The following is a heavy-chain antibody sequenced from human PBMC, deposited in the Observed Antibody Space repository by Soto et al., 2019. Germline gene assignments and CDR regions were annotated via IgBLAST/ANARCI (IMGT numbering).Heavy chain of an antibody. D-gene: IGHD1-1*01. CDR1: GFTFSNAW. Sequence: GGSLRLSCAASGFTFSNAWMNWVRQAPGKGLEWVGRIKSKTDGGTTDYAAPVKGRFTISRDDSKNTLYLQMNSLKTEDTAVYYCTAARYRTKWAPYYYGMDVWGQGTTVTVSS. J-gene: IGHJ6*02. CDR2: IKSKTDGGTT. CDR3: TAARYRTKWAPYYYGMDV. V-gene: IGHV3-15*07.